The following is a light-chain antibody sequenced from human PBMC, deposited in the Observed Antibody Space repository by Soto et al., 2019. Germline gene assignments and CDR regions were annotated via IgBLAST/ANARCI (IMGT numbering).Light chain of an antibody. CDR3: QHSTTWT. CDR2: AAS. J-gene: IGKJ1*01. CDR1: QGISTY. Sequence: DIQMTQSPSSLSASVGDRVTITCRASQGISTYLNWYQQKPGKAPKLLIYAASSLQSGDPSRFSGSGSETDFTLTISSLQPEDFATYSCQHSTTWTFGQGTKVEIK. V-gene: IGKV1-39*01.